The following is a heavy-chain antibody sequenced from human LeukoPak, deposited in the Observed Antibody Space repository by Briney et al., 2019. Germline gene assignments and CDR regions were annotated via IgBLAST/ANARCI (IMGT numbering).Heavy chain of an antibody. CDR2: IYYSGST. V-gene: IGHV4-39*01. CDR3: VRGSTLRHYQY. CDR1: GGAISSSTYY. J-gene: IGHJ4*02. Sequence: SETLSLTCTVPGGAISSSTYYWGWIRRPPGKGLEWIGSIYYSGSTYYNPSLKSRVTVSVDTSKNQFSLNLSSVTAADTAVYYCVRGSTLRHYQYWGQGTLVTVSS. D-gene: IGHD3-16*01.